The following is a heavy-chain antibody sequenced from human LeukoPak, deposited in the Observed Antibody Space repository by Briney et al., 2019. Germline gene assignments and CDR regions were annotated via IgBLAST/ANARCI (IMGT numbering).Heavy chain of an antibody. CDR2: MNPNSGNT. CDR3: ARRPRFGRGYYRTHWFDP. D-gene: IGHD3-22*01. V-gene: IGHV1-8*03. Sequence: ASVKVSCKASRYTFTSYDINWVRQATGQGLEWMGWMNPNSGNTGYAQKFQGRVTITRNTSISTAYMELSSLRSEDTAVYYCARRPRFGRGYYRTHWFDPWGQGTLVTVSS. J-gene: IGHJ5*02. CDR1: RYTFTSYD.